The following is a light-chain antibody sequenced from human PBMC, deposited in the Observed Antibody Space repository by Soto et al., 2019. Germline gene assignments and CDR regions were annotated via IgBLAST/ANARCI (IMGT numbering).Light chain of an antibody. V-gene: IGKV1-39*01. CDR2: AAS. CDR3: QQSYSTPYT. CDR1: QSSSSY. J-gene: IGKJ2*01. Sequence: DIQMRQSRSSLSASVGDRVTITCRASQSSSSYLNWYQQKPGKAPKLLIYAASSLQSGVPSRFSGSGSGTDFTLTISSLQPEDFATYYCQQSYSTPYTFGQGTKLEIK.